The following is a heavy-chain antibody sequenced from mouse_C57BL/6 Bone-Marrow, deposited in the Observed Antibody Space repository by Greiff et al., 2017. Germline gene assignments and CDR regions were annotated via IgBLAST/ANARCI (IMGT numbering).Heavy chain of an antibody. CDR3: ARIGYGSRSWLAY. CDR1: GYTFTSYW. J-gene: IGHJ3*01. D-gene: IGHD1-1*01. V-gene: IGHV1-7*01. CDR2: INPSSGYT. Sequence: VQLQQSGAELAKPGASVKLSCKASGYTFTSYWMHWVKQRPGQGLEWIGYINPSSGYTKYNQKFKGKATLTADKSSSTAYMQLSSLTYEDSAVYYCARIGYGSRSWLAYWGQGTLVTVSA.